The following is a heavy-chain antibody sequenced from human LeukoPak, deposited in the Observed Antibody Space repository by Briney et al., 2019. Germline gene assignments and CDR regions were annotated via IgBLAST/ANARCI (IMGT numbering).Heavy chain of an antibody. CDR1: GGSISSSSYY. D-gene: IGHD3-22*01. Sequence: SETLSLTCTVSGGSISSSSYYWGWIRQPPGKGLEWIGSIYYSGSTYYNPSLKRRVTISVDTSKNQFSLKLSSVTAADTAVYYCARLRYYYDSSGYYPFDYWGQGTLVTVSS. V-gene: IGHV4-39*01. J-gene: IGHJ4*02. CDR3: ARLRYYYDSSGYYPFDY. CDR2: IYYSGST.